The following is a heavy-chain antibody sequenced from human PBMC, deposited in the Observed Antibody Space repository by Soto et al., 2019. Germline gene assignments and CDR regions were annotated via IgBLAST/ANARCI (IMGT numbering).Heavy chain of an antibody. CDR1: GGSFSGYY. D-gene: IGHD3-10*01. Sequence: SETLSLTCAVYGGSFSGYYWSWIRQPPGKGLEWIGEINHSGSTNYNPSLKSRVTISVDTSKNQFSLKLSSVTAADTAVYYCARVRVAITIVRGVPKHYYGTDLWGQGTTVT. V-gene: IGHV4-34*01. J-gene: IGHJ6*02. CDR3: ARVRVAITIVRGVPKHYYGTDL. CDR2: INHSGST.